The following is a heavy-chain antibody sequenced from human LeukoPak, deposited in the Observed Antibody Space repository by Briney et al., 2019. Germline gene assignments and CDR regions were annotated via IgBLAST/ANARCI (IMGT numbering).Heavy chain of an antibody. D-gene: IGHD3-10*01. CDR1: RFSFSNYW. V-gene: IGHV3-74*01. J-gene: IGHJ4*02. CDR2: VKSDGSNP. CDR3: ARDIVSGSGSLDY. Sequence: QPGGSLRLSCAASRFSFSNYWMHWVRQAPGKGLVWVSRVKSDGSNPSYADSVKGGFTISRDNAENMLYLQMNTLGAEDTAVYYCARDIVSGSGSLDYWGQGTLVTVSS.